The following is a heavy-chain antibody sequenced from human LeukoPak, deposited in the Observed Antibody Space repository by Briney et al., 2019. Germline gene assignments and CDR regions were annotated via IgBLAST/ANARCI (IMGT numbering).Heavy chain of an antibody. Sequence: ASVKVSCKASGYTFTGYYMHWVRQAPGQGLEWMGWINPNSGGTNYAQKFQGRVTMTRDTSISTAYMELSRLRSDDTAVYYCARAARIAAAGLFDYWGQGTLVTVSS. CDR3: ARAARIAAAGLFDY. CDR1: GYTFTGYY. J-gene: IGHJ4*02. CDR2: INPNSGGT. D-gene: IGHD6-13*01. V-gene: IGHV1-2*02.